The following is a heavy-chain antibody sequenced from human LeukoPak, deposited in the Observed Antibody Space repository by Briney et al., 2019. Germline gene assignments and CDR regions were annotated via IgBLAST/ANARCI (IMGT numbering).Heavy chain of an antibody. V-gene: IGHV3-30*05. Sequence: GGSLRLSCAASGFTFSSYGMHWVRQAPGKGLEWVAVISYDGSNKYYADSVKGRFTISRDNSKNTLYLQMNSLRAEGTAVYYCARDKQLVRGVISPHFDYWGQGTLVTVSS. J-gene: IGHJ4*02. CDR2: ISYDGSNK. D-gene: IGHD3-10*01. CDR1: GFTFSSYG. CDR3: ARDKQLVRGVISPHFDY.